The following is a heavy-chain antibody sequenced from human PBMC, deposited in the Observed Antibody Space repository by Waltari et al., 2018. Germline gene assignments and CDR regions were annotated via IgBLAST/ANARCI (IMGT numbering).Heavy chain of an antibody. CDR3: ARGRGALDY. J-gene: IGHJ4*02. Sequence: EVQLVESGGGLVQPGGSLRLSCAASGFTFSSYSMNWVRQAPGKGWGWVAYISSSSRTIYYADAVKGRFTISRDNAKNSLYLQMNSLRAEDTAVYYCARGRGALDYWGQGTLVTVSS. CDR2: ISSSSRTI. CDR1: GFTFSSYS. V-gene: IGHV3-48*01.